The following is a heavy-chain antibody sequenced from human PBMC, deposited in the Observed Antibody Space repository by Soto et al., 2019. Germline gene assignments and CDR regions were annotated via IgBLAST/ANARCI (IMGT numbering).Heavy chain of an antibody. V-gene: IGHV1-8*02. CDR3: VRYAVAATX. Sequence: GASVKVSCKASGYTFTTYDIHWVRQATGQGLEWMGWMKPNSGNTGYEQKFQDRITLTRETSITTAYMELSSLTSDDTAIYFCVRYAVAATXWGQGTQVTVSX. D-gene: IGHD2-8*01. CDR2: MKPNSGNT. J-gene: IGHJ4*02. CDR1: GYTFTTYD.